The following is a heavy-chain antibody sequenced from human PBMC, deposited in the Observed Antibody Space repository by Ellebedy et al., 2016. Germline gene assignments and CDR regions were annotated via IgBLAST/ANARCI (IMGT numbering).Heavy chain of an antibody. CDR2: ISWDGGST. J-gene: IGHJ4*02. D-gene: IGHD6-25*01. V-gene: IGHV3-43D*03. CDR3: ARSAPGYYFDY. CDR1: GFTFDDYA. Sequence: GESLKISCAASGFTFDDYAMHWVRQAPGKGLEWVSLISWDGGSTYYADSVKGRFTISRDNSKNSLYLQMNSLRAEDTALYYCARSAPGYYFDYWGQGTLVTVSS.